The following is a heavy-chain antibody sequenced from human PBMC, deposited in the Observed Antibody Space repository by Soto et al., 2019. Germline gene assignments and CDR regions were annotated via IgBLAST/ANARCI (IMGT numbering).Heavy chain of an antibody. CDR1: GFTFSNAW. Sequence: PGGSLRLSCAASGFTFSNAWMSWVRQAPGKGLEWVGRIKGKTDGGTTDYAAPVKGRFTISRDDSKNTLYLQMNSLKTEDTAVYYCTTSIVGIVVVITSGSAFDIWGQGTMVTVSS. CDR2: IKGKTDGGTT. V-gene: IGHV3-15*01. CDR3: TTSIVGIVVVITSGSAFDI. D-gene: IGHD3-22*01. J-gene: IGHJ3*02.